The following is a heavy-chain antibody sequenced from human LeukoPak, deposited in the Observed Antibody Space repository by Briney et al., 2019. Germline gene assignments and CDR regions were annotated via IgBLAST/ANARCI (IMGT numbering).Heavy chain of an antibody. CDR3: ARGLAVVTPICFDY. Sequence: SETLSLTCSVSGDSIRTTSYYWGWIRQPPGKELEWIGTIYYSGRTFYNPSLKSRVTISVDTSKNQFSLKLSSVTAADTAVYYCARGLAVVTPICFDYWGQGTLVTVSS. CDR1: GDSIRTTSYY. CDR2: IYYSGRT. J-gene: IGHJ4*02. D-gene: IGHD4-23*01. V-gene: IGHV4-39*07.